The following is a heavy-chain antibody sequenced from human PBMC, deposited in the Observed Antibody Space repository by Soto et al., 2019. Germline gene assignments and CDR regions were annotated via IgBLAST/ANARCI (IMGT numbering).Heavy chain of an antibody. CDR1: GGSFSGYY. D-gene: IGHD6-19*01. CDR2: INHSGST. J-gene: IGHJ3*02. Sequence: PSETLSLTCAVYGGSFSGYYWSWIRQPPGKGLEWIGEINHSGSTSYNPSLKSRVTISVDTSKNQFSLKLSSVTAADTAVYYCARGYTVAVAARAFDIWGQGTMVTVSS. CDR3: ARGYTVAVAARAFDI. V-gene: IGHV4-34*01.